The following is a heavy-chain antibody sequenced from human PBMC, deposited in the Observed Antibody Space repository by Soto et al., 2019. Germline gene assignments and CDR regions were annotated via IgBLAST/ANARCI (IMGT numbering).Heavy chain of an antibody. CDR1: GYTFTGYY. Sequence: ASVKVSCKASGYTFTGYYMHWVRQAPGQGLEWMGWINPNSGGTNYAQKFQGWVTMTRDTSISTAYMELSRLRSDDTAVYYCARGYCSSTSCRPEDIGGFDPWGQGTLVTVSS. J-gene: IGHJ5*02. V-gene: IGHV1-2*04. D-gene: IGHD2-2*01. CDR2: INPNSGGT. CDR3: ARGYCSSTSCRPEDIGGFDP.